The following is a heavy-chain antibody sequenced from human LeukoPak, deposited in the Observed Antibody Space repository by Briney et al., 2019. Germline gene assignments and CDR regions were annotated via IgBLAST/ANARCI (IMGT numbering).Heavy chain of an antibody. Sequence: ASVKVSCKASGYTFTSYDINWVRQATGQGLEWMGWMNPNSGNTGYAQKFQGRVTMTRNTSISTAYMELSSLRSEDTAVYYCARSPNYDSSGYYYYYYYMDVWGKGTTVTVSS. D-gene: IGHD3-22*01. J-gene: IGHJ6*03. CDR2: MNPNSGNT. V-gene: IGHV1-8*01. CDR1: GYTFTSYD. CDR3: ARSPNYDSSGYYYYYYYMDV.